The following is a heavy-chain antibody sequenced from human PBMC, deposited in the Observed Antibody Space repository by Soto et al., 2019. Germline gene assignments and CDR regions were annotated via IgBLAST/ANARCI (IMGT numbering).Heavy chain of an antibody. CDR1: GYTFTTYG. D-gene: IGHD2-15*01. Sequence: QVQLVQSGAELKKPGASVKVSCKASGYTFTTYGITWVRQAPGQGLEWMGWISAYNGNTNYAQNLQGRVAMTTDTSTRTAYMELRSLRSDDTAVYYCARTYCSGGSCYSPWFDPWGQGTLVTVSS. J-gene: IGHJ5*02. V-gene: IGHV1-18*01. CDR2: ISAYNGNT. CDR3: ARTYCSGGSCYSPWFDP.